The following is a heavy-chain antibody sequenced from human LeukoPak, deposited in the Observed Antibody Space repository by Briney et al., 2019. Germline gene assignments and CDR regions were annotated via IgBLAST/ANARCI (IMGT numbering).Heavy chain of an antibody. CDR2: IYYSGST. J-gene: IGHJ4*02. CDR1: GGSISSSSYY. Sequence: SETLSLTCTVSGGSISSSSYYWGWIRQPPGKGLEWIGSIYYSGSTYYNPSLKSRVTISVDTSKNQFSLKLSSVTAADTAVYYCAREAPRIAAAGYYFDYWGQGTLVTVSS. D-gene: IGHD6-13*01. V-gene: IGHV4-39*07. CDR3: AREAPRIAAAGYYFDY.